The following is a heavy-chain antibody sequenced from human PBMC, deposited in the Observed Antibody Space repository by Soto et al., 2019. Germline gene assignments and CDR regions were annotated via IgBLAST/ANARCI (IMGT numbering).Heavy chain of an antibody. Sequence: SETLSLTCAVYGGSFSGYYWTWIRQPPGTGLEWIGEINHSGSTNYNPSLKSRVTISVDTSKNQFSLKLSSVTAADTAVYYCARGAYDILTGPSDFDYWGQGTLVTVSS. CDR3: ARGAYDILTGPSDFDY. V-gene: IGHV4-34*01. CDR1: GGSFSGYY. J-gene: IGHJ4*02. CDR2: INHSGST. D-gene: IGHD3-9*01.